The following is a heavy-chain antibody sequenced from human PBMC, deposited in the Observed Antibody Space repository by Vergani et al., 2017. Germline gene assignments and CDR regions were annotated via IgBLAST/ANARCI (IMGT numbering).Heavy chain of an antibody. CDR1: GYTFTSYG. CDR3: ARDLLEDYGDYHVGFDP. D-gene: IGHD4-17*01. Sequence: QVQLVQSGAEVKKPGASVKVSCKASGYTFTSYGISWVRQAPGQGLEWMGWISAYNGNTNYAQKLQGRVTMTTDTSTSTAYMEPRSLRSDDTAVYYCARDLLEDYGDYHVGFDPWGQGTLVTVSS. CDR2: ISAYNGNT. J-gene: IGHJ5*02. V-gene: IGHV1-18*01.